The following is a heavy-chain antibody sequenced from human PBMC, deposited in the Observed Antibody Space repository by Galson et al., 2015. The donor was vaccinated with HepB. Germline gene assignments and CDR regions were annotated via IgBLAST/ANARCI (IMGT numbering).Heavy chain of an antibody. CDR2: INPNGGRI. CDR3: ARPQDYYDSSGLDF. V-gene: IGHV1-46*01. J-gene: IGHJ4*02. D-gene: IGHD3-22*01. Sequence: SVKVSCKGSGYSFINYYIHWVRQAPGQGLEWMGIINPNGGRIIYAQKFQGRVTMTTDTSTSTVSMELSSLRSEDTAVYYCARPQDYYDSSGLDFWGQGTLVTVSS. CDR1: GYSFINYY.